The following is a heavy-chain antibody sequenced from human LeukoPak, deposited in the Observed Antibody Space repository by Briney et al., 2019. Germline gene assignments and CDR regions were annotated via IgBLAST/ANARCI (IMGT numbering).Heavy chain of an antibody. CDR2: VYYSGST. D-gene: IGHD2-21*02. V-gene: IGHV4-59*08. Sequence: PSETLSLTCTVAGGSISYCYWSWIRQPPGKGLEWIGYVYYSGSTSYNPSLKSRVTISLDTSKHQFSLKLNSVTAADTAVYYCARHAYCGGDCFGGAFEIWGQGTMVTVSS. CDR1: GGSISYCY. CDR3: ARHAYCGGDCFGGAFEI. J-gene: IGHJ3*02.